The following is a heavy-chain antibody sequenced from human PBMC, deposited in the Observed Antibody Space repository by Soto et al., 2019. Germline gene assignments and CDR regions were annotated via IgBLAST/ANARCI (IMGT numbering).Heavy chain of an antibody. CDR3: ARDYAGGSSSWHRFDY. J-gene: IGHJ4*02. CDR1: GYTFTSYG. D-gene: IGHD6-13*01. Sequence: ASVKVSCKASGYTFTSYGISWVRQAPGQGLEWMGRIIPILGIANYAQKFQGRVTITADKSTSTAYMELSSLRSEDTAVYYCARDYAGGSSSWHRFDYWGQGTLVTVSS. V-gene: IGHV1-69*04. CDR2: IIPILGIA.